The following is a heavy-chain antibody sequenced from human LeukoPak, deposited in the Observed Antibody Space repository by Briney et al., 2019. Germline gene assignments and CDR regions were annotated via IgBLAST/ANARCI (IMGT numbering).Heavy chain of an antibody. D-gene: IGHD4/OR15-4a*01. CDR1: GGSNSSYY. Sequence: PSETLSLTCTVSGGSNSSYYWSWIRQPPGKGLEWIGYISYSGSTNYNPSLKSRVTISVDTSKNQFSLKLSSVTAADTAVYYCAGDRCNGAKPAYWGQGTLVTVSS. J-gene: IGHJ4*02. V-gene: IGHV4-59*01. CDR3: AGDRCNGAKPAY. CDR2: ISYSGST.